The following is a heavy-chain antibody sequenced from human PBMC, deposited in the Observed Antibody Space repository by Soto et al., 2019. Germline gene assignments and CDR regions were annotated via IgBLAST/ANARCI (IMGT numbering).Heavy chain of an antibody. V-gene: IGHV4-30-4*01. CDR2: LYYSGST. D-gene: IGHD3-10*01. J-gene: IGHJ6*02. CDR3: ARDRPRITMVRGTRRGMDV. Sequence: QVQLQESGPGLVKPSQTLSLTCTVSGGSISSGDYYWSWIRQPPGKGLEWIGYLYYSGSTYYNPSLKSRVTISVDTSKNQFSLKLSSVTAADTAVYYCARDRPRITMVRGTRRGMDVWGQGTTVTVCS. CDR1: GGSISSGDYY.